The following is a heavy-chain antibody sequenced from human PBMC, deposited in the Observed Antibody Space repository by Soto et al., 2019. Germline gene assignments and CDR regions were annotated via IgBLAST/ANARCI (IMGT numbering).Heavy chain of an antibody. Sequence: GGSLRLSCAASGFTFSNYAVTWVRQAPGKGLEWVSDIIDSGASTYYADSVKGRFTISRDNSKSTLYLQMNSLRAEDTALYYCAKGRSYYYYYGVDVWGQGTTVTVSS. J-gene: IGHJ6*02. CDR1: GFTFSNYA. CDR3: AKGRSYYYYYGVDV. V-gene: IGHV3-23*01. CDR2: IIDSGAST.